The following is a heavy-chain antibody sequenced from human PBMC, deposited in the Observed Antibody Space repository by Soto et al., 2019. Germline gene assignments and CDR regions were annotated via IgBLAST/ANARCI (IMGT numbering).Heavy chain of an antibody. CDR1: GYTFTSYY. CDR3: ASGGLGSSWPDYYYYYGMDV. Sequence: GASVKVSCKASGYTFTSYYMHWVRQAPGQGLEWMGIINPSGGSTSYAQKFQGRVTMTRDTSTSTVYMELSSLRSEDTAVYYCASGGLGSSWPDYYYYYGMDVWGQGTTVTVSS. J-gene: IGHJ6*02. CDR2: INPSGGST. D-gene: IGHD6-6*01. V-gene: IGHV1-46*01.